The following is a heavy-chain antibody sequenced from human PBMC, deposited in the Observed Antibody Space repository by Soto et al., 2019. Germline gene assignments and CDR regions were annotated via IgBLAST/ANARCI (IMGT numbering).Heavy chain of an antibody. J-gene: IGHJ6*02. Sequence: SQTLSLTCAISGDSVSSNSAAWNWIRQSPSRGLEWLGRTYYRSKWYNDHAVSVKSRITINPDTSKNQFSLQLNSVTPEDTAVYYCARGGPIGAAAGAGLYYYYGMDVWGQGTTVTVSS. CDR1: GDSVSSNSAA. V-gene: IGHV6-1*01. CDR3: ARGGPIGAAAGAGLYYYYGMDV. D-gene: IGHD6-13*01. CDR2: TYYRSKWYN.